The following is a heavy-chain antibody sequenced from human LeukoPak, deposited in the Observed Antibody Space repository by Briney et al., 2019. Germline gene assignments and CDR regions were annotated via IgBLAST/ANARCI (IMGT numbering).Heavy chain of an antibody. J-gene: IGHJ4*02. CDR1: GGSFSGYY. D-gene: IGHD3/OR15-3a*01. Sequence: ETLSLTCAVYGGSFSGYYWSWVRQAPGKGLEWLSAISGNDANRYYTDSVKGRFTISRDNSRNTLYLLINNLSADDSAVYYCAKEFGPMLHWGQGTSVIVSS. CDR3: AKEFGPMLH. V-gene: IGHV3-23*01. CDR2: ISGNDANR.